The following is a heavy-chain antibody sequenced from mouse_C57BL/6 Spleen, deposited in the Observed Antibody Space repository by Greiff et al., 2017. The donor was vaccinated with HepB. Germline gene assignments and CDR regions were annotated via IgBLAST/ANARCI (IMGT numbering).Heavy chain of an antibody. J-gene: IGHJ4*01. Sequence: VKLQQSGAELVKPGASVKISCKASGYAFSSYWMNWVKQRPGKGLEWIGQIYPGDGDTNYNGKFKGKATLTADKSSSTAYMQLSSLTSEDSAVYFCARGYDYYAMDYWGQGTSVTVSS. CDR3: ARGYDYYAMDY. D-gene: IGHD1-1*02. CDR1: GYAFSSYW. V-gene: IGHV1-80*01. CDR2: IYPGDGDT.